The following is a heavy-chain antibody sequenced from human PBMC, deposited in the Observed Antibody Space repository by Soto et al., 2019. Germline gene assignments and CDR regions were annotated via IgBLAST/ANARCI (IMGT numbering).Heavy chain of an antibody. Sequence: RASVKVSCKASGYTFTTYGISWVRQAPGQGLEWMGWISPYNGTTKYAEKFQGEMTMTTDTATSTAYMDLRSLRSEDTAVYYCARDEPGPRRYYDSLGAFDIWGQGTMVTVS. CDR2: ISPYNGTT. V-gene: IGHV1-18*04. D-gene: IGHD3-22*01. J-gene: IGHJ3*02. CDR1: GYTFTTYG. CDR3: ARDEPGPRRYYDSLGAFDI.